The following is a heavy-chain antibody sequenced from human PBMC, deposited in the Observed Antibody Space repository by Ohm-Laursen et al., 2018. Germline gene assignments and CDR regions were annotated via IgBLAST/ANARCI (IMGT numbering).Heavy chain of an antibody. CDR2: INHSGST. V-gene: IGHV4-34*01. J-gene: IGHJ4*02. CDR1: GGSFSGYY. D-gene: IGHD3-22*01. Sequence: PSETLSLTCTVYGGSFSGYYWSWIRQPPGEGLEWIGEINHSGSTNYNPSLKSRVTISVDTSKNQFSLKLSSVTAADTAVYYCARVLARYYDSSGYGYWGQGTLVTVSS. CDR3: ARVLARYYDSSGYGY.